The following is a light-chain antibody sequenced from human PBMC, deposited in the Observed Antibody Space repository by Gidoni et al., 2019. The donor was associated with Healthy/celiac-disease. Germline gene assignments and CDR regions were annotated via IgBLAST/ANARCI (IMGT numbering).Light chain of an antibody. J-gene: IGKJ4*01. CDR1: QSVSSN. V-gene: IGKV3-15*01. Sequence: DIVMTQSPATLSGSPGERATLPCTASQSVSSNLALYQQKPGQAPRLLIYGAATRATGIPARFSGSGAGTEFTLTISSLQSEDFAVYYCQQYNNWPPLTFGGGTKVEIK. CDR2: GAA. CDR3: QQYNNWPPLT.